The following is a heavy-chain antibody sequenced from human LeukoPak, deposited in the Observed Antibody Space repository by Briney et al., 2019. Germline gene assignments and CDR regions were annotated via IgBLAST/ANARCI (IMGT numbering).Heavy chain of an antibody. D-gene: IGHD4-17*01. CDR1: GGPISSYY. V-gene: IGHV4-4*07. CDR3: ARGYGDNDFDY. CDR2: IYTSGST. J-gene: IGHJ4*02. Sequence: KHSETLYLTCTVSGGPISSYYWSWIRQPAGKGLDWIGRIYTSGSTNYNPSLKSRVTMSVDTSKNQFSLKLSSVTAADTAVYYCARGYGDNDFDYWGQGTLVTVSS.